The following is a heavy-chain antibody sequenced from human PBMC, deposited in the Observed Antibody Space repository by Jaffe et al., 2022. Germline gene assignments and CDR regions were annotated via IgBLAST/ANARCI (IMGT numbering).Heavy chain of an antibody. CDR1: GFSLSTTGVA. CDR2: IYWDDDR. J-gene: IGHJ4*02. V-gene: IGHV2-5*02. CDR3: AGKGDCRGGTCYSYYFDY. Sequence: QITLKESGPTLVKPTQTLTLTCTFSGFSLSTTGVAVGWIRQPPGKALEWLALIYWDDDRRYSPSLKSRLTITKDTSKNQVVLTMTNLDPVDSATYYCAGKGDCRGGTCYSYYFDYWGQGTLVTVSS. D-gene: IGHD2-15*01.